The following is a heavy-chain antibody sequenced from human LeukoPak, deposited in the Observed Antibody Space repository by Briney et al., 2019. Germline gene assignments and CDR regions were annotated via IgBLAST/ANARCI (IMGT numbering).Heavy chain of an antibody. D-gene: IGHD5-24*01. CDR1: GFTFSDYS. J-gene: IGHJ4*02. CDR3: SRNYKYAFDN. Sequence: GGSLRLSCAASGFTFSDYSMNWVRQAPGKGLEWISYIGIDSGNTNYADSVKGRFTISGDKAKNSLYLQMNSLRVEDTAVYYCSRNYKYAFDNWGQGTLVTVSS. CDR2: IGIDSGNT. V-gene: IGHV3-48*01.